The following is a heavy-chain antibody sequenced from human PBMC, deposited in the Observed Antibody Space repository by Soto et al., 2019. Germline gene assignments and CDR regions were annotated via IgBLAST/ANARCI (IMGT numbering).Heavy chain of an antibody. CDR1: GFTFSSYS. J-gene: IGHJ4*02. CDR2: ISSRSSTI. Sequence: GGSLRLSCAASGFTFSSYSMNWVRQAPGKGLEWVSYISSRSSTIFYADSVEGRFTISRDNVKNSLHLQMNSLKIEDTAVYYCTTEFGYSSGQNDHWGQGALVTVSS. CDR3: TTEFGYSSGQNDH. D-gene: IGHD6-19*01. V-gene: IGHV3-48*04.